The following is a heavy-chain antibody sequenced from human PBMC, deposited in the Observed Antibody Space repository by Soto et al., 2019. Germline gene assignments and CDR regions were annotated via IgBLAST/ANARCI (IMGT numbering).Heavy chain of an antibody. CDR2: ISAYHGNT. V-gene: IGHV1-18*01. Sequence: ASVKVSCKASGYTFTRYGINWVRQAPGQGLEWMGWISAYHGNTKYAEKFQGRVTMTTDTSTSTAYMELSSLGSDDTAMYYCARDRVVTPSGWSPWYFYYWGQGALVTVSS. J-gene: IGHJ4*02. CDR3: ARDRVVTPSGWSPWYFYY. CDR1: GYTFTRYG. D-gene: IGHD6-13*01.